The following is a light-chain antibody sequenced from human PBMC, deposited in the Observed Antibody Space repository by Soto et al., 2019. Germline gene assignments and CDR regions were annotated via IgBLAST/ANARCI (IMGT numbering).Light chain of an antibody. CDR2: RAS. J-gene: IGKJ1*01. CDR1: QSVSSN. Sequence: DMVMTQSPATLSVSPGERATLSCRASQSVSSNLAWYQQKPGQAPRLLIYRASTRATGIPARFSGSGSGTEFTLTISSLQSEDFAVYYCQQYNNWPTWTSGQGTKVDIK. V-gene: IGKV3-15*01. CDR3: QQYNNWPTWT.